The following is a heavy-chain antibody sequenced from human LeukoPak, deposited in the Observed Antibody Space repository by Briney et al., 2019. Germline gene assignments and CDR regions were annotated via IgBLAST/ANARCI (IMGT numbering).Heavy chain of an antibody. V-gene: IGHV3-7*01. CDR1: GFTFLSYW. J-gene: IGHJ4*02. CDR2: IKQDGSQR. Sequence: GGSLRLSCAAPGFTFLSYWMSWVSQAPGKGLEWVANIKQDGSQRYYVDSVKGRFTISRDNAKNSLYLQMISLRVEDTALYYCARDMTVTTFDSWGQGTLVTVSS. D-gene: IGHD4-17*01. CDR3: ARDMTVTTFDS.